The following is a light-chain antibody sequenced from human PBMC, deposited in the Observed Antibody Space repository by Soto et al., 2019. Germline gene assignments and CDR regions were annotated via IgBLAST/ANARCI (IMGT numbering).Light chain of an antibody. CDR3: QQTYSTAAVT. V-gene: IGKV1-39*01. J-gene: IGKJ5*01. CDR1: QSISNY. Sequence: IEMPQSRSYLSAPFVHGVTITWRASQSISNYLNWYQQKPGKAPKLLIYASSLQSGVPSRFSGSVSGTDSTLTISRLQPEYCATHYSQQTYSTAAVTFAQGTRLEIK. CDR2: AS.